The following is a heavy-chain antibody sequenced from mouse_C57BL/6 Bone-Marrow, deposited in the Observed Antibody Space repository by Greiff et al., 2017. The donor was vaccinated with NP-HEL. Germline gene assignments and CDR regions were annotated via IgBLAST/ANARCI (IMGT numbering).Heavy chain of an antibody. CDR2: IHPNSGST. CDR3: ARSGYGYPFAY. Sequence: QVQLQQPGAELVKPGASVKLSCKASGYTFTSYWMHWVKQRPGQGLEWIGMIHPNSGSTNYNEKSKSKATLTVDKSSSTAYMQLSSLTSEDSAVYYCARSGYGYPFAYWGQGTLVTVSA. V-gene: IGHV1-64*01. J-gene: IGHJ3*01. D-gene: IGHD2-2*01. CDR1: GYTFTSYW.